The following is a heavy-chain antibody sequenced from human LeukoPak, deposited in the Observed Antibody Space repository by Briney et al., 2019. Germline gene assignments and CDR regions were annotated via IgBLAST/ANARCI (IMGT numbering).Heavy chain of an antibody. J-gene: IGHJ4*02. CDR2: IWYDGSNK. CDR3: ARDWDRRVYDSSGYYLDY. D-gene: IGHD3-22*01. CDR1: GFTFSSYG. V-gene: IGHV3-33*01. Sequence: TGGSLSLSCAASGFTFSSYGMHWVRQAPGKGLEWVAVIWYDGSNKYYADSVKGRFTISRDNSKNTLYLQMNSLRAEDTAVYYCARDWDRRVYDSSGYYLDYWGQGTLVTVSS.